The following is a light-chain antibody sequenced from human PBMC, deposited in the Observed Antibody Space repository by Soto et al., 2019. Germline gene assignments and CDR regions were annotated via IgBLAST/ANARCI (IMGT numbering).Light chain of an antibody. CDR3: QQYGSSPRT. J-gene: IGKJ1*01. CDR1: QSVSSSY. Sequence: ENVLTQSPGTLSLSPGERATLSCMASQSVSSSYLAWYRQKPGQAPRLLIYGASSRATGIPDRFSGSGSGTDFTLTISRLEPEDFAVYYCQQYGSSPRTFGQGTKVDNK. CDR2: GAS. V-gene: IGKV3-20*01.